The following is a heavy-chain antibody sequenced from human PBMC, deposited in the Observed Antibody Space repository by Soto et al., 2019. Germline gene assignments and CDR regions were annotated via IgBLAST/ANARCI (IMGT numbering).Heavy chain of an antibody. CDR1: GGSFSGYY. CDR2: INHSGST. J-gene: IGHJ4*02. Sequence: QVQLQQWGAGLLKPSETLSLTCAVYGGSFSGYYWSWIRQPPGKGLEWIGEINHSGSTNYNPSLKSRVTISVDTSKNQFSLNLSSVTAADTAVYYCARGPTYYDFWSGYYTGIFDYWGQGTLVTVSS. V-gene: IGHV4-34*01. D-gene: IGHD3-3*01. CDR3: ARGPTYYDFWSGYYTGIFDY.